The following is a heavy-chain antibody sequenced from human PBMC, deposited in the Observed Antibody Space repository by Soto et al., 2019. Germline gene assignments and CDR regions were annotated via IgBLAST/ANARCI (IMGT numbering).Heavy chain of an antibody. V-gene: IGHV4-30-4*01. J-gene: IGHJ5*01. CDR1: GDSISSVDYF. CDR2: IYKSATT. D-gene: IGHD2-15*01. Sequence: SETLSLTCSVSGDSISSVDYFWAWIRQPPGQALEYIGYIYKSATTYYNPSFESRVAISLDTSKSQFSLNVTSVTAADTAVYFCARGRYCLTGRCFPNWFDSRGQGTLVTVSS. CDR3: ARGRYCLTGRCFPNWFDS.